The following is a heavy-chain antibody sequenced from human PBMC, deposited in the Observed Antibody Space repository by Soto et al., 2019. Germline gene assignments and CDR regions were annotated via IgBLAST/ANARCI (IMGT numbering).Heavy chain of an antibody. D-gene: IGHD5-18*01. CDR2: IYYSRST. CDR3: AKAYTYGLSYFDS. Sequence: SVPLSLTCTVAGGSISSYYWSWIRQSPGKGLEWIGYIYYSRSTNYNPSLKSRATISVDTSKNQFSLRLRSVTAADTAVYYCAKAYTYGLSYFDSWGQGTLVTVSS. CDR1: GGSISSYY. V-gene: IGHV4-59*01. J-gene: IGHJ4*02.